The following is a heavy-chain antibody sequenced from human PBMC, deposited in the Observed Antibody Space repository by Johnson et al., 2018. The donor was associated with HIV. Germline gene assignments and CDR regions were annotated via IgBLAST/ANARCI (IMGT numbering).Heavy chain of an antibody. Sequence: QVQLVEFGGGVVQPGRSLRLSCAASGFTFSYYAMHWVRQAPGKGLEWMAVISHDGSNRYYADSVKGRFTISRDNSKNSLYLQMNSLRAEDTAVYYCARDPAHSLQLWPQDAFDIWGQGTMVTVSS. V-gene: IGHV3-30*04. CDR2: ISHDGSNR. D-gene: IGHD5-18*01. J-gene: IGHJ3*02. CDR1: GFTFSYYA. CDR3: ARDPAHSLQLWPQDAFDI.